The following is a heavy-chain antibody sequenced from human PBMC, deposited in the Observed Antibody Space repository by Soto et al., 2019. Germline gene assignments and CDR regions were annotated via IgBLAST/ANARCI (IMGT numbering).Heavy chain of an antibody. V-gene: IGHV4-39*01. CDR3: ATHGEKPGGYYYYMDV. D-gene: IGHD2-21*01. CDR2: IYYSGST. J-gene: IGHJ6*03. Sequence: PSETLSLTCTVSGGSISSGSYYWGWIRQPPGKGLEWIGSIYYSGSTYYNPSLKSRVTISVDTSKNQFSLKLSSVTAADTAVYYCATHGEKPGGYYYYMDVWRKGTTVNVS. CDR1: GGSISSGSYY.